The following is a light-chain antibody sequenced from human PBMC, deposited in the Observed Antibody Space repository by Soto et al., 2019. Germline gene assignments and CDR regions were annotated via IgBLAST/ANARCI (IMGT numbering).Light chain of an antibody. CDR3: QQYNNWPPWT. Sequence: MTQSPATLSVSPGERATPSCRASQSVSSNLAWYQQKPGQAPRLLIYGASTRATGIPARFSGSGSGTEFTLTISSLQSEDYAVYYCQQYNNWPPWTFGQGTKVDIK. V-gene: IGKV3-15*01. J-gene: IGKJ1*01. CDR1: QSVSSN. CDR2: GAS.